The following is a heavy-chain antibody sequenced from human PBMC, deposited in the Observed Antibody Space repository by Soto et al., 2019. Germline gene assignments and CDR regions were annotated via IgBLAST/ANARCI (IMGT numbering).Heavy chain of an antibody. D-gene: IGHD1-26*01. V-gene: IGHV3-33*01. CDR2: IWNDGSNK. CDR3: ARDRGLELPFYSYYGMDA. CDR1: GFTFRSYA. Sequence: GGSLRLSCAASGFTFRSYAMHWVRQAPGRGLEWLAAIWNDGSNKWYAESVKGRFSISRDNSKSTVFLQMDTLSVEDMALYYCARDRGLELPFYSYYGMDAWGQGTTVTVSS. J-gene: IGHJ6*02.